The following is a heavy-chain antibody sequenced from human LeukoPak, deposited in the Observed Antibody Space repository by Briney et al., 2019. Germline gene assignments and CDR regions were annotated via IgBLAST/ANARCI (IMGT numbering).Heavy chain of an antibody. J-gene: IGHJ4*02. D-gene: IGHD3-10*01. CDR3: ARLSMTSYGKYYFEY. Sequence: GGSLRLSCAASGFTFSSYAMSWVRQAPGKGLEWVSAISGSGGSTYYADSVKGRFTISRDNAKNSLYLQMNSLRAEDTAVYYCARLSMTSYGKYYFEYWGQGTLVTVSS. CDR1: GFTFSSYA. V-gene: IGHV3-23*01. CDR2: ISGSGGST.